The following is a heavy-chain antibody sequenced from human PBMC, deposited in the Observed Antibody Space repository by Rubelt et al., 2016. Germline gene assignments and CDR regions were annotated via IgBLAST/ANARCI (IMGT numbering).Heavy chain of an antibody. CDR1: GGSISSGGYY. CDR3: ARGELIVVAHDAFDI. CDR2: IYYSGST. V-gene: IGHV4-31*03. J-gene: IGHJ3*02. Sequence: QVQLQESAPGLVKPSQTLSLTCTVSGGSISSGGYYWTWIRQHPGKGLEWIGYIYYSGSTYYNPSLKSRVTISVDTSKNQFSLKLSSATAADTAVYYCARGELIVVAHDAFDIWGQGTMVTVSS. D-gene: IGHD3-22*01.